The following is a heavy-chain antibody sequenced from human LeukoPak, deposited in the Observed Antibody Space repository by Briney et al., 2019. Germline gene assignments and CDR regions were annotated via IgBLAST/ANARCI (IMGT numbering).Heavy chain of an antibody. CDR1: GFTFSNYW. D-gene: IGHD2-15*01. J-gene: IGHJ4*02. CDR2: INGDGSIT. CDR3: ARELRFDY. V-gene: IGHV3-74*01. Sequence: GGSLRLSCAASGFTFSNYWMSWVRQAPGKGLVGVSRINGDGSITNYADSVKGRFTISRDNTKNTLYLQMNSLRADDTAVYYCARELRFDYWGQGTLVTVSS.